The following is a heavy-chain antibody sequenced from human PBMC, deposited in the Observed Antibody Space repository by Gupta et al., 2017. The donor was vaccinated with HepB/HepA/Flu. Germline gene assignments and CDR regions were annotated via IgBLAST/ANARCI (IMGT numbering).Heavy chain of an antibody. CDR1: GFTFRRSA. J-gene: IGHJ6*03. CDR2: IRCSGGST. CDR3: AKGGHYCSSTSCQASYYYYMDV. D-gene: IGHD2-2*01. Sequence: EVQLLESGGGLVQPGGSLRLSCSDSGFTFRRSAMSWVSQARGKGLEWVEVIRCSGGSTYYADSVKGRFTISRDNSKNTLYLQMNSLRAEDTAVYYCAKGGHYCSSTSCQASYYYYMDVWGKGTTVTVSS. V-gene: IGHV3-23*01.